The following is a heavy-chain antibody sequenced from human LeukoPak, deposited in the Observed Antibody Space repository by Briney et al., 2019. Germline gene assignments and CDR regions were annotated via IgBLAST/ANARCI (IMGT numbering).Heavy chain of an antibody. CDR2: IIPIFGTA. Sequence: GASVKVSCTASGGTFSSYAISWVRQAPGQGLEWMGGIIPIFGTANYAQKFQGRVTITADESTSTAYMELSSLRSENTAVYYCAREVGATDNSFDYWGQGTLVTVSS. V-gene: IGHV1-69*13. D-gene: IGHD1-26*01. CDR3: AREVGATDNSFDY. J-gene: IGHJ4*02. CDR1: GGTFSSYA.